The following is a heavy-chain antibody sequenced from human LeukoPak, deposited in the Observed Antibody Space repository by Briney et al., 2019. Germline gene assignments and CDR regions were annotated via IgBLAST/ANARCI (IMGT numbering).Heavy chain of an antibody. CDR2: ISSSSSYI. J-gene: IGHJ5*02. CDR3: ARDPSGGYSGYGWFDP. Sequence: GGSLRLSCAVSGFTVSSNYMSWVRQAPGKGLEWVSSISSSSSYIYYADSVKGRFTISRDNAKNSLYLQMNSLRAEDTAVYYCARDPSGGYSGYGWFDPWGQGTLVTVSS. V-gene: IGHV3-21*01. D-gene: IGHD5-12*01. CDR1: GFTVSSNY.